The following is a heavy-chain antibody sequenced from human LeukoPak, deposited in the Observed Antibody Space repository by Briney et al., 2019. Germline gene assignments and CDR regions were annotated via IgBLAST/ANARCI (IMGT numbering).Heavy chain of an antibody. Sequence: PSETLSLTCTVSDDSISDYYWSWIRQPPGKGLEWIGEINHSGSTNYNPSLKSRVTISVDTSKNQFSLKLSSVTAADTAVYYCARQKRYHYYYYMDVWGKGTTVTVSS. D-gene: IGHD1-14*01. CDR1: DDSISDYY. J-gene: IGHJ6*03. V-gene: IGHV4-34*01. CDR2: INHSGST. CDR3: ARQKRYHYYYYMDV.